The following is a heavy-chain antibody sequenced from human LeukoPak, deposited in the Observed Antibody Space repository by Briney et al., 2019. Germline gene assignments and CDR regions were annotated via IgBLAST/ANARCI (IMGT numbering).Heavy chain of an antibody. V-gene: IGHV4-39*01. J-gene: IGHJ4*02. D-gene: IGHD6-19*01. CDR3: ARRDPGIAVAGFGY. CDR2: IYYSGST. CDR1: GGSISSSSYY. Sequence: PSKTLSLTCTVSGGSISSSSYYWGWIRQPPGKGLEWIGSIYYSGSTYYNPSLKSRVTISVDTSKNQFSLKLSSVTAADTAVYYCARRDPGIAVAGFGYWGQGTLVTVSS.